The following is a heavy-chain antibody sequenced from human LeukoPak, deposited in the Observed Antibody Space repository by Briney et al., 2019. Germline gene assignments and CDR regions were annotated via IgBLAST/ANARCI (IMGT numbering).Heavy chain of an antibody. CDR1: GGTFSSYA. V-gene: IGHV1-69*13. Sequence: SVKVSCKASGGTFSSYAISWVRQAPGQGLEWMGGIIPIFGTANYAQKFQGRVTITADESTSTAYMELSSLRSEDTAVYYCARIPTDSYGGQAGDAFDIWGQGTMVTVSS. D-gene: IGHD4-23*01. CDR2: IIPIFGTA. CDR3: ARIPTDSYGGQAGDAFDI. J-gene: IGHJ3*02.